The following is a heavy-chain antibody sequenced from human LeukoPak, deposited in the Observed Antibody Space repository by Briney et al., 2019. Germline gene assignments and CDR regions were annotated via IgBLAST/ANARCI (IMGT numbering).Heavy chain of an antibody. CDR2: MNPNSGNT. V-gene: IGHV1-8*01. D-gene: IGHD6-19*01. CDR1: GYTFTSYD. CDR3: ARTVAVAGTEEIDY. Sequence: ASVKVSCKASGYTFTSYDINWVRQATGQGLEWMGWMNPNSGNTGYAQKFQGRVTMTRNTSISTAYMELSGLRSEDTAVYYCARTVAVAGTEEIDYWGQGTLVTVSS. J-gene: IGHJ4*02.